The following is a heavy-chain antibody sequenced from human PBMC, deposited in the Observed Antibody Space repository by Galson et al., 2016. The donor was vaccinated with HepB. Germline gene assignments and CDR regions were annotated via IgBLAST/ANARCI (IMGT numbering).Heavy chain of an antibody. J-gene: IGHJ2*01. Sequence: SETLSLTCSVSGGSLSSAAYYWGWIGQPPGEGLEWIGSVSYSGSNYYNLSLKSRATISVDTSKNQVSLKLRSVTAADKAFYYCAREWQARLWYFDLWGRGTLVTVSS. V-gene: IGHV4-39*07. CDR3: AREWQARLWYFDL. D-gene: IGHD5-24*01. CDR2: VSYSGSN. CDR1: GGSLSSAAYY.